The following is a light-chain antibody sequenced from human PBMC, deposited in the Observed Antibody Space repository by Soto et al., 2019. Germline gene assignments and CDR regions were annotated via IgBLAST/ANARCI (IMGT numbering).Light chain of an antibody. Sequence: EIVWTQSPATLSLSPGETATLSCRASQSVSSYLALYQQQPGHAPRLLIYDASNRATGIPARFSGSGSGTDFTLTISSLEPEDVAVYYCQQRHASFGQGTKVEIK. CDR3: QQRHAS. J-gene: IGKJ1*01. CDR1: QSVSSY. CDR2: DAS. V-gene: IGKV3-11*01.